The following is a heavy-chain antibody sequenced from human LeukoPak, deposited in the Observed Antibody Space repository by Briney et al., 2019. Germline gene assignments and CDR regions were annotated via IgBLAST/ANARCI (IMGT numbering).Heavy chain of an antibody. V-gene: IGHV3-66*01. CDR2: IYSGGDT. Sequence: PAGSLRLSCAASGLTVSSNYMSWVRQAPGKGLEWVSVIYSGGDTYYADSVKGRFTISRDSSKNTLFLQMNSLRAEDTAVYYCAREQPLLWFGEFVSHYGMDVWGQGTTVTVSS. CDR3: AREQPLLWFGEFVSHYGMDV. D-gene: IGHD3-10*01. J-gene: IGHJ6*02. CDR1: GLTVSSNY.